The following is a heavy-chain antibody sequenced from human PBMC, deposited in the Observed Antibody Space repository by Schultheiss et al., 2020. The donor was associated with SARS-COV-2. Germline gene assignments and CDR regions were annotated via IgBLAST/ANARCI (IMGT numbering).Heavy chain of an antibody. Sequence: GGSLRLSCAASGFTFSSYAMHWVRQAPGKGLEWVAVISYDGSNKYYADSVKGRFTISRDNAKNTLYLQMNSLRAEDTAVYYCARGRRQRYFDWLLSYNWFDPWGQGTLVTVSS. V-gene: IGHV3-30*07. CDR2: ISYDGSNK. CDR1: GFTFSSYA. CDR3: ARGRRQRYFDWLLSYNWFDP. J-gene: IGHJ5*02. D-gene: IGHD3-9*01.